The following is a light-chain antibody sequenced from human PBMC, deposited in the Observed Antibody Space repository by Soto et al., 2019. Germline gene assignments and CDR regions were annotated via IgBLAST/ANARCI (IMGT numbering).Light chain of an antibody. J-gene: IGKJ4*01. CDR2: LAS. CDR1: QSLLHSNGYNY. Sequence: DIVMTQSPLSLPVTPGEPASISCRSNQSLLHSNGYNYLDWYLQKPGQSRQLLIYLASDRASGVPGMFDGSGAGTYFTLTSTTVEAVDVGVYYCMQALQSPTFGGGTRVEIK. CDR3: MQALQSPT. V-gene: IGKV2-28*01.